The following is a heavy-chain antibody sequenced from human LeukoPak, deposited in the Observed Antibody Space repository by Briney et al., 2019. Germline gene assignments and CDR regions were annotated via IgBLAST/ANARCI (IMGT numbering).Heavy chain of an antibody. D-gene: IGHD3-10*01. J-gene: IGHJ4*02. V-gene: IGHV3-23*01. CDR2: IKRRGKNT. Sequence: GESLRLSCAASGFTFDSYDMSWVRQTPGKGLEWVSSIKRRGKNTNYADSVKGRFTISRDNSKNTLYLQMNSLRAEDTAMYYCAKGSSAGRPYYFDYWGQGTLVTVSS. CDR3: AKGSSAGRPYYFDY. CDR1: GFTFDSYD.